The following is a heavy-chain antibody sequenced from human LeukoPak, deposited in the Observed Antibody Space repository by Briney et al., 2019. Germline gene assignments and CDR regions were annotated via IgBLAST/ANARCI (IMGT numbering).Heavy chain of an antibody. Sequence: GGCLRLSCAASGFTFSSYGMHWVRQAPGKGLEWVAVISYDGSNKYYADSVKGRFTISRDNSKNTLYLQMNSLRAEDTAVYYCANDRAGIAAAGNSWGQGTLVTVSS. V-gene: IGHV3-30*18. CDR1: GFTFSSYG. CDR3: ANDRAGIAAAGNS. CDR2: ISYDGSNK. D-gene: IGHD6-13*01. J-gene: IGHJ5*02.